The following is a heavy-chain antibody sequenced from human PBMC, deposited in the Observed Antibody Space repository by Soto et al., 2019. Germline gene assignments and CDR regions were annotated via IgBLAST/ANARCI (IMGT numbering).Heavy chain of an antibody. Sequence: SETLSLTCAVSGGSISSGGYSWSWIRQPPGKGLEWIGYIYHSGTYYNPSLKSRVTISVDRSKNQFSLKLSSVTAADTAVYYCARARGLGAVAVDYWGQGTLVTVSS. J-gene: IGHJ4*02. V-gene: IGHV4-30-2*01. D-gene: IGHD6-19*01. CDR2: IYHSGT. CDR1: GGSISSGGYS. CDR3: ARARGLGAVAVDY.